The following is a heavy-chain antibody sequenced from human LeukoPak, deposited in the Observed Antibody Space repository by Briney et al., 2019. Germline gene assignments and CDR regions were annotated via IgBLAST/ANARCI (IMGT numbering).Heavy chain of an antibody. D-gene: IGHD1-1*01. J-gene: IGHJ5*02. CDR1: GYSFTSYW. CDR2: IYPGDSDT. CDR3: ARLRTSTGTYNWFDP. V-gene: IGHV5-51*01. Sequence: GESLQISCKGSGYSFTSYWIGWVRQMPGKGLEWMGIIYPGDSDTRYSPSFQGQVTISADKSISTAYLQWSSLKASDTAMYYCARLRTSTGTYNWFDPWGQGTLVTVSS.